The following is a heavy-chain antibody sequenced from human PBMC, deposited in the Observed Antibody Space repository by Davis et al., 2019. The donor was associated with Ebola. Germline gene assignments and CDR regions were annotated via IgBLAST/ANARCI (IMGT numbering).Heavy chain of an antibody. V-gene: IGHV3-23*01. J-gene: IGHJ4*02. D-gene: IGHD4-17*01. CDR2: ISGSGGST. CDR3: ANGGLYGDFGY. CDR1: GFTFSSYA. Sequence: GESLKISCAASGFTFSSYAMSWVRQAPGKGLEWVSAISGSGGSTYYADSVKGRFTISRDNSKNTLYLQMNSLRAEDTAVYYCANGGLYGDFGYWGQGTLVTVSS.